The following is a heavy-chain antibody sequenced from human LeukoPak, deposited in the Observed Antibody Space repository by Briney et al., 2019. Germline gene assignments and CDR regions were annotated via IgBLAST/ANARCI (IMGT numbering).Heavy chain of an antibody. J-gene: IGHJ4*02. CDR1: GFTFSSHW. Sequence: QTGGSLRLSCAASGFTFSSHWMSWVRQAPGKGLEWVANIKQDGSEKYYVDSVKGRFTISRDNAKNSLYLQMNSLRAEDTAVYYCATSSQYYYDSSGYYFLYWGQGTLVTVSS. CDR3: ATSSQYYYDSSGYYFLY. V-gene: IGHV3-7*01. D-gene: IGHD3-22*01. CDR2: IKQDGSEK.